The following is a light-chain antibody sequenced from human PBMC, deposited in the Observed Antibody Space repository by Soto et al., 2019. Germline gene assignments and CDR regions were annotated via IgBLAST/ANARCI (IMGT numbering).Light chain of an antibody. CDR1: SGHSSYA. Sequence: QSVLTQSPSASASLGASVKLTCTLSSGHSSYAIAWHQQQPEKGPRYLMKLNSDGSHSKGDGIPDRFSGSSSGAERYLTISSLQSEDEAYYYCQTWGTASYVFGTGTKLTVL. CDR2: LNSDGSH. V-gene: IGLV4-69*01. CDR3: QTWGTASYV. J-gene: IGLJ1*01.